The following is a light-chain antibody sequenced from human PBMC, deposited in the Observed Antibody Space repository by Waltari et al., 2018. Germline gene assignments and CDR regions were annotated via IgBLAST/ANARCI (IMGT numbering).Light chain of an antibody. CDR2: DVV. CDR3: CSYAGAYTFV. V-gene: IGLV2-11*01. CDR1: INDVGVEDY. Sequence: QSALTQPHSVSASPGQSVTIPCSGSINDVGVEDYVSWYQQLPGKAPKLILYDVVKRPSGVPSRFSGSKYGTTASLTISGLQTDDEATYYCCSYAGAYTFVFGGGTKLTAL. J-gene: IGLJ3*02.